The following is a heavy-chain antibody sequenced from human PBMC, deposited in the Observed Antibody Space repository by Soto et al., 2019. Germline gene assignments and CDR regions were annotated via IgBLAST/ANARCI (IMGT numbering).Heavy chain of an antibody. D-gene: IGHD3-3*01. Sequence: QVQVVESGGGVVQPGTSLRLSCAASGFSFSSYAMHWVRQAPGKGLEWVAALWYDGSNQNYAESVKGRFTISRDNSKSTVYLQMNSLKAEDTAVYYCARDINDFWSGYLYWGQGTLVTVSS. CDR3: ARDINDFWSGYLY. CDR1: GFSFSSYA. CDR2: LWYDGSNQ. V-gene: IGHV3-33*01. J-gene: IGHJ4*02.